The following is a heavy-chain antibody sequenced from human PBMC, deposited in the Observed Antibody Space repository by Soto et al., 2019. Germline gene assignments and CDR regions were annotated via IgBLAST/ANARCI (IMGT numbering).Heavy chain of an antibody. V-gene: IGHV3-23*01. Sequence: GGSLRLSCAASGFTFSSYAMSWVRQAPGKGLEWVSAISGSGGSTYYADSVKGRFTISRDNSKNTLSLQMNSLRAEDTAVYYCAKDPTSIAARCCSDYWGQGTLVTVSS. CDR1: GFTFSSYA. CDR3: AKDPTSIAARCCSDY. D-gene: IGHD6-6*01. CDR2: ISGSGGST. J-gene: IGHJ4*02.